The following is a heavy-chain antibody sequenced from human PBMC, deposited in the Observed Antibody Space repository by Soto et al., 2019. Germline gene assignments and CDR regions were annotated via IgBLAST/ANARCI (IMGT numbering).Heavy chain of an antibody. V-gene: IGHV4-61*01. CDR1: GGSVSSGSYY. J-gene: IGHJ5*02. CDR3: SRELRSFARYQLLLIGGFDP. D-gene: IGHD2-2*01. CDR2: IHYSGST. Sequence: QVQLQESGPGLVKPSETLSLTCTVSGGSVSSGSYYWSWIRQPPGKGLEWIGYIHYSGSTHYNPSLTSRFTIAVDTSKNQSSLEMSSVTAADTAVYCCSRELRSFARYQLLLIGGFDPWGQGTLVTVSS.